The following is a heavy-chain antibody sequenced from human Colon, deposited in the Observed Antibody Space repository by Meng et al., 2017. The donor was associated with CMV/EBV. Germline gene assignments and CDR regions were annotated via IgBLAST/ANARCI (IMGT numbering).Heavy chain of an antibody. V-gene: IGHV4-61*01. D-gene: IGHD3-3*01. CDR3: ARERFVFWSGSSGYDFDS. J-gene: IGHJ4*02. CDR1: GASLRSGSYY. Sequence: SETLSLTCTVSGASLRSGSYYWSWIRQPPGKGLEWIGYIYYSGSTNYNPSLKSRVTISVDTSKNQFSLKMSSVTAADTAVYYCARERFVFWSGSSGYDFDSWGQGTLVTVSS. CDR2: IYYSGST.